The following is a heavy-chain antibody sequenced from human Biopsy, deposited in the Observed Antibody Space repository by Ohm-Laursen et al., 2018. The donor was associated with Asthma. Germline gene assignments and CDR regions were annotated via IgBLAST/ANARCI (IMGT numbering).Heavy chain of an antibody. V-gene: IGHV1-3*04. J-gene: IGHJ3*01. CDR3: ARTYYDFLTGQVKDVFGV. D-gene: IGHD3-9*01. Sequence: ASVKVSCKASEYNFISFAIHWVRQAPGHRLEWKGWVNTGNGDTKYSQKFQGRVTITRDTSASTAYMELRSLRSEDTATYYSARTYYDFLTGQVKDVFGVWGQGTMVTVSS. CDR1: EYNFISFA. CDR2: VNTGNGDT.